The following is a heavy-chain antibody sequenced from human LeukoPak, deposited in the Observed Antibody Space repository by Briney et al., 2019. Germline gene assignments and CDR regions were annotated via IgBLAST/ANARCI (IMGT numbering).Heavy chain of an antibody. CDR2: FYTSGHT. CDR3: AAEVLWFGEGRHAFDI. V-gene: IGHV4-61*09. D-gene: IGHD3-10*01. CDR1: GGSINSGSYY. Sequence: SETLSLTCTVSGGSINSGSYYWSWIRQPAGKGLEWMGHFYTSGHTSYNPSLKSRVTISVDTSKNQFSLKMNSVTAADTAVYYCAAEVLWFGEGRHAFDIWGQGTMVTVSS. J-gene: IGHJ3*02.